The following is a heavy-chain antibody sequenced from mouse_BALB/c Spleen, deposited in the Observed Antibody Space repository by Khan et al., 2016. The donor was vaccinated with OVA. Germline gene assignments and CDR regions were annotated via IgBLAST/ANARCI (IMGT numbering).Heavy chain of an antibody. Sequence: QVQLKQSGAELVRPGVSVKISCKGSGYTFTDFSMHWVKRSHAKSLEWIGVISTYYGDSIYNQNFKDKATLTVEKSSSTAYMELARLTSEDSAIYYCARWSGNYRFAYWGQGTLVTVSA. D-gene: IGHD2-1*01. CDR2: ISTYYGDS. V-gene: IGHV1S137*01. CDR3: ARWSGNYRFAY. J-gene: IGHJ3*01. CDR1: GYTFTDFS.